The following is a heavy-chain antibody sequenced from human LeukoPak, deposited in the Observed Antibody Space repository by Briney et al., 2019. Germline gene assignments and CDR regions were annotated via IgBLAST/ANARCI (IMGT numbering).Heavy chain of an antibody. Sequence: PGGSLRLSCAAAGFSFSSRGMHWVRHAPGPGLEWVAVISFDGSNKNYADPVKGRFTISRDNSKNTLHLQMNSPRVEDTAVYYCAKGGEKYNYGHWFDHWGQGTLVIVSS. CDR1: GFSFSSRG. CDR2: ISFDGSNK. CDR3: AKGGEKYNYGHWFDH. J-gene: IGHJ5*02. V-gene: IGHV3-30*18. D-gene: IGHD5-18*01.